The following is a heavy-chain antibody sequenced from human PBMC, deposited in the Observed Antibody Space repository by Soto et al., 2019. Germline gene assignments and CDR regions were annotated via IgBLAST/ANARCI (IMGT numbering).Heavy chain of an antibody. D-gene: IGHD2-2*01. V-gene: IGHV5-10-1*01. Sequence: GESLKISCKGSGYSFTSYWISWVRQMPGKGLDWMGRIDPSDSYTNYSPSFQGHVTISAGKSISTAYLQWSSLKASDTAMYYCARDNCSSTSCYYYYYGMDVWGQGTTVTVSS. CDR2: IDPSDSYT. CDR1: GYSFTSYW. J-gene: IGHJ6*02. CDR3: ARDNCSSTSCYYYYYGMDV.